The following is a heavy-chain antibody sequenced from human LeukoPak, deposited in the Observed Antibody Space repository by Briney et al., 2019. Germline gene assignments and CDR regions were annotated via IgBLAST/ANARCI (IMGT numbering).Heavy chain of an antibody. D-gene: IGHD3-22*01. CDR1: GFTFSNYA. CDR2: ISGSGGIT. V-gene: IGHV3-23*01. J-gene: IGHJ4*02. CDR3: AKVPSYYYDSSGYYYIDY. Sequence: PGGSLRLSCAASGFTFSNYAMSWVRQAPGRGLEWVSAISGSGGITYYADSVKGRFTISRDNSKNTLYLQMNSLRAEDTAVYCCAKVPSYYYDSSGYYYIDYWGQGTLVTVSS.